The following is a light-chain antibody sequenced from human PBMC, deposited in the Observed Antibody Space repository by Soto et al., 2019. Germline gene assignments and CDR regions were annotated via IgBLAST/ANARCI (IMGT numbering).Light chain of an antibody. CDR3: QQSYSTTWT. CDR1: QSISRH. CDR2: AAS. J-gene: IGKJ1*01. Sequence: DIQLTQSPSSLSASVGDRITITCRASQSISRHLNWYQQKPGRAPKLLMHAASIVPSGVPSTFSGSGSGTDFTLTISSLQLEDFATYYCQQSYSTTWTFGQGTKVEI. V-gene: IGKV1-39*01.